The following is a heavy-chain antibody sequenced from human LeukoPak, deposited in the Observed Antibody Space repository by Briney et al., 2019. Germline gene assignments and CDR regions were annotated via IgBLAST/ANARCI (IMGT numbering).Heavy chain of an antibody. J-gene: IGHJ3*02. CDR2: INPSGGST. CDR3: ARARITMIVVALGGAFDI. Sequence: ASVKVSCKASGYTFTSYYMHWVRQAPGQGLEWMGIINPSGGSTSYAQKFQGRVTMARDTSTSTVYMELSSLRSEDTAVYYCARARITMIVVALGGAFDIWGQGTMVTVSS. V-gene: IGHV1-46*01. CDR1: GYTFTSYY. D-gene: IGHD3-22*01.